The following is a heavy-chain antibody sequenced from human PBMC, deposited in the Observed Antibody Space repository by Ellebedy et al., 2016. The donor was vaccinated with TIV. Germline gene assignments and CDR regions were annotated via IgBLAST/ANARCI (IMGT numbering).Heavy chain of an antibody. Sequence: AASVKVSCKASGGTFSSYAISWVRQAPGQGLEWMGGIIPIFGTANYAQKFQGRVTITADESTSTAYMELRSLRSDDTAVYYCARYCNSTTCSNWFDPWGQGTLVTVSS. CDR3: ARYCNSTTCSNWFDP. D-gene: IGHD2-2*01. V-gene: IGHV1-69*13. CDR2: IIPIFGTA. CDR1: GGTFSSYA. J-gene: IGHJ5*02.